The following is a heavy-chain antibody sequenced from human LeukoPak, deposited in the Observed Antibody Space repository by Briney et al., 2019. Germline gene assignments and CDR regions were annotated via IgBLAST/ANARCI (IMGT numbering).Heavy chain of an antibody. CDR3: ARDLVAMDYGMDV. D-gene: IGHD2-15*01. CDR1: GGSISSGDYY. J-gene: IGHJ6*02. Sequence: PSETLSLTCTVSGGSISSGDYYWSWIRQPPGKGREWIGYIYYSGSTYYNPSLKSRVTISVDTSKNQFSLKLSSVTAADTAVYYCARDLVAMDYGMDVWGQGTTVTVSS. V-gene: IGHV4-30-4*01. CDR2: IYYSGST.